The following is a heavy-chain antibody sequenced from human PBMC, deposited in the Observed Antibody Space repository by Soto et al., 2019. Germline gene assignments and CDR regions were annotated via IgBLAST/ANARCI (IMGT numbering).Heavy chain of an antibody. Sequence: GASVKVSCKASGGTFSSYAISWVRQAPGQGLEWMGGIIPIFGTANYAQKFQGRVTITADESTSTAYMELSSLRSEDTAVYYCARGIYDMRRYYYYYGMDVWGQGTTVTVSS. V-gene: IGHV1-69*13. CDR1: GGTFSSYA. J-gene: IGHJ6*02. CDR2: IIPIFGTA. D-gene: IGHD3-9*01. CDR3: ARGIYDMRRYYYYYGMDV.